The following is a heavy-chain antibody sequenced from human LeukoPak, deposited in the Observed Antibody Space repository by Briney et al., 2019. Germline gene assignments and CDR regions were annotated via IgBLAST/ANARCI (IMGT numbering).Heavy chain of an antibody. J-gene: IGHJ4*02. CDR3: ARDLRGYCSGGSCLELDY. CDR1: GYTFTYHY. CDR2: INPDNGNT. Sequence: ASVKVSCKASGYTFTYHYIHLVRQAAGQGLEWMGIINPDNGNTNYAQKFQGRVTMTRDTSTSTVYMELSSLGSEDTAVYYCARDLRGYCSGGSCLELDYWGQGTLVTVSS. D-gene: IGHD2-15*01. V-gene: IGHV1-46*01.